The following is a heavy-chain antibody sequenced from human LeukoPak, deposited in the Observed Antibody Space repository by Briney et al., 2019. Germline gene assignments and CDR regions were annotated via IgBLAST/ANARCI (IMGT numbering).Heavy chain of an antibody. J-gene: IGHJ3*02. V-gene: IGHV3-23*01. CDR1: GFTFSTFA. Sequence: GGSLRLSCVASGFTFSTFAMIWVRQPPGKGLEWVSSIFPSGGEIHYADSVRGRFTISRDNSKNTLYLQMNSLRAEDTAVYYCASGGDITIFGVVRSNAFDIWGQGTMVTVSS. D-gene: IGHD3-3*01. CDR2: IFPSGGEI. CDR3: ASGGDITIFGVVRSNAFDI.